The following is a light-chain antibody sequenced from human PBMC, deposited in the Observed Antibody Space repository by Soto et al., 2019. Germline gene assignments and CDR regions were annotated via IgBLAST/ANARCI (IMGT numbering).Light chain of an antibody. CDR1: SSNIGAIYG. CDR2: VNT. CDR3: AAWDDSLNGHV. V-gene: IGLV1-40*01. Sequence: QSVLTQPPSVSGAPGQRVTISCTGSSSNIGAIYGVHWYQQLPGTAPKLLIYVNTNRPSGVPDRFSASKSGTSASLAITGLQAEDEADYYCAAWDDSLNGHVFGTGTKDTVL. J-gene: IGLJ1*01.